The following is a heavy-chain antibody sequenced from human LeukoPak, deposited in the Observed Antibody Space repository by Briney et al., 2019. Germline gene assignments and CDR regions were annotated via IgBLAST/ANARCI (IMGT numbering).Heavy chain of an antibody. D-gene: IGHD3-22*01. CDR1: GGSFSGYY. CDR3: ARVNYDSSGYYYGGHFDY. J-gene: IGHJ4*02. V-gene: IGHV4-34*01. CDR2: INHSGST. Sequence: PSETLSLTCAVYGGSFSGYYWSWIRQPPGKGLEWIGEINHSGSTNYNPSLKSRVTISEDTSKNQFSLKLSSVTAADTAVYYCARVNYDSSGYYYGGHFDYWGQGTLVTVSS.